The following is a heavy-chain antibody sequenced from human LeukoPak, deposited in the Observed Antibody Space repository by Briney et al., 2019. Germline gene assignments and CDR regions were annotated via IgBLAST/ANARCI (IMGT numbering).Heavy chain of an antibody. CDR1: GFTFSNAW. CDR3: AAVSVDYGDSSFDF. V-gene: IGHV3-15*01. J-gene: IGHJ4*02. D-gene: IGHD4-17*01. CDR2: IKSKTDGGTT. Sequence: KSGGSLRLSCAASGFTFSNAWMSWVRQAPGKGLEWVGRIKSKTDGGTTDYAGPVKGRFTISRDDSKKTLYLQMNSLKTEDTALYYCAAVSVDYGDSSFDFWGQGTLVTVSS.